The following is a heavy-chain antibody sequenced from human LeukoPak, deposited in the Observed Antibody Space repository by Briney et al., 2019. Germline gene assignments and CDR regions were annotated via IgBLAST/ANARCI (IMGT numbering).Heavy chain of an antibody. J-gene: IGHJ4*02. Sequence: PSQTLSLTSTVSGGSISSGGYYWSWIRQHPWKSLEWIGYIYYSGSTYYNPSLKSRVTISVDTSKNQFSLKLRSVTAADAAVYYCARGNGYFDWLLSEGYFDYWGQGTLVTVSS. CDR2: IYYSGST. D-gene: IGHD3-9*01. CDR1: GGSISSGGYY. CDR3: ARGNGYFDWLLSEGYFDY. V-gene: IGHV4-31*03.